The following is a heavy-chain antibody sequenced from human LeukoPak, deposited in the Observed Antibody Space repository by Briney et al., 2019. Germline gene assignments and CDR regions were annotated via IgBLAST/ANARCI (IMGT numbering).Heavy chain of an antibody. CDR2: IYTSGST. Sequence: SETLSLTCTVSGGSISSYYWSWIRQPAGKGLEWIGRIYTSGSTNYNPSLKSRVTMSVDTSKNQFSLKLSSVTAADTGVYYCARGGCSGGSCYSVGAFDIWGQGTMVTVSS. V-gene: IGHV4-4*07. CDR3: ARGGCSGGSCYSVGAFDI. J-gene: IGHJ3*02. CDR1: GGSISSYY. D-gene: IGHD2-15*01.